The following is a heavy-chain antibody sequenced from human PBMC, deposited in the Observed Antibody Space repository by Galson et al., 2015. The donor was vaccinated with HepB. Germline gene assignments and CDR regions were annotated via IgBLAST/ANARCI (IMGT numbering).Heavy chain of an antibody. Sequence: SVKVSCKASGGTFSSYAISWVRQAPGQGLEWMGRIIPILGIANYAQKFQGRVTITADKSTSTAYMELSSLRSEDTAVYYCARVGYCSSTSCYNPWFDPWGQGTLVTVSS. D-gene: IGHD2-2*02. CDR2: IIPILGIA. J-gene: IGHJ5*02. CDR3: ARVGYCSSTSCYNPWFDP. CDR1: GGTFSSYA. V-gene: IGHV1-69*04.